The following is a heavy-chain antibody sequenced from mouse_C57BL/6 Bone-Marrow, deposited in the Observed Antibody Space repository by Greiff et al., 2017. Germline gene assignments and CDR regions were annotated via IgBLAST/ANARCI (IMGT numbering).Heavy chain of an antibody. D-gene: IGHD2-5*01. J-gene: IGHJ3*01. Sequence: EVKLLESGGDLVKPGGSLKLSCAASGFTFSSSGMSWVRQTPDKRLEWVATISSGGSYTYYPDSVKGRFTISRDNAKNTLYLQMSSLKSEDTAMYYCARHSNSWFAYWGQGTLVTVSA. CDR3: ARHSNSWFAY. CDR1: GFTFSSSG. CDR2: ISSGGSYT. V-gene: IGHV5-6*01.